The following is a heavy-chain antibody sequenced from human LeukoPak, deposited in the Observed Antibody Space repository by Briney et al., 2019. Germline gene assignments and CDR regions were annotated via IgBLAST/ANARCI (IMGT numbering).Heavy chain of an antibody. CDR2: ISGSGGSA. J-gene: IGHJ3*02. CDR1: GFTFSSYA. CDR3: AKRKGSAFDI. Sequence: GGSLRLSCAASGFTFSSYAMSWVRQAPGKGLEWVSSISGSGGSAYYADSVKGRFTISRDNSKSTLYLQMNSLRAGDTAVYYCAKRKGSAFDIWGQGTMVTVSS. V-gene: IGHV3-23*01. D-gene: IGHD3-10*01.